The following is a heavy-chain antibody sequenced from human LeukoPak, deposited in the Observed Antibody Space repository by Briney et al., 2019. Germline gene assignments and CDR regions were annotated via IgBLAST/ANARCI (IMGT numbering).Heavy chain of an antibody. J-gene: IGHJ4*02. CDR2: IWYDGSNK. CDR1: GFTFSGYG. D-gene: IGHD3-22*01. V-gene: IGHV3-33*01. Sequence: GGSLRLSCVASGFTFSGYGMHWVRQAPGKGLEWVAVIWYDGSNKYYADSVKGRFTISRDNSKDTLYLQMNSLRGEDTAVYYCARDDRSGYSTLGYWGQGTLVTVSS. CDR3: ARDDRSGYSTLGY.